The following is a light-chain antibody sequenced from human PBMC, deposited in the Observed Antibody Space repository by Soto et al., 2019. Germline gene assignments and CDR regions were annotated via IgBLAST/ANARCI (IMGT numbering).Light chain of an antibody. Sequence: QSVLTQSSSAPASLGSSVSLTCTLSSGHSSYIIAWHQQQPGKAPRYLMKLEGSGSYNKGSGVPDRFSGSSSGADRYLTISNLQFEDEADYYCETWDSNTYVFGTGTKVTVL. J-gene: IGLJ1*01. CDR3: ETWDSNTYV. CDR1: SGHSSYI. CDR2: LEGSGSY. V-gene: IGLV4-60*02.